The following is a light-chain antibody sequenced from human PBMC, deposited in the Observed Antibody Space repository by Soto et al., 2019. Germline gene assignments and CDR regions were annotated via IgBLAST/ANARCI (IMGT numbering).Light chain of an antibody. CDR3: QQSYSRPRT. V-gene: IGKV1-39*01. CDR2: TTS. Sequence: IQMPQYPSSLSAYGGDRVTITCRASQRISRYLNWYQQKPGKDPHLLIYTTSSLESGVPSRFSGSGSGTDFTLTISSLQPEDFATYFFQQSYSRPRTFGQGTKGEI. CDR1: QRISRY. J-gene: IGKJ1*01.